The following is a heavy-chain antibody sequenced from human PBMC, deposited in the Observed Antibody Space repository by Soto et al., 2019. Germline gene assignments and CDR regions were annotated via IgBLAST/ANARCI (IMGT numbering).Heavy chain of an antibody. CDR3: ARAPFYGDYALRYFDY. D-gene: IGHD4-17*01. V-gene: IGHV1-2*04. Sequence: ASVKVSCKASGYTFTGYYMHWVRQAPGQGLEWMGWINPNSGGTNYAQKFQGWVTMTRDTSISTAYMELSRLRSGDTAVYYCARAPFYGDYALRYFDYWGQGTLVTVSS. CDR2: INPNSGGT. CDR1: GYTFTGYY. J-gene: IGHJ4*02.